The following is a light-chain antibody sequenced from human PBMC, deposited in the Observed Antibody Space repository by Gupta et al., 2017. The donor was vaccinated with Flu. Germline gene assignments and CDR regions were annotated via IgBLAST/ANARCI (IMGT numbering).Light chain of an antibody. J-gene: IGLJ3*02. CDR3: NCRDDSIDHLV. CDR1: TVGDYY. Sequence: GQTIRITGHGDTVGDYYVSWYHQKPAQDPVLVVFVQNNRPSGIPGGFSGSTSGNTASFTTSGAQAEDEADYYCNCRDDSIDHLVFGGGTKLTVL. V-gene: IGLV3-19*01. CDR2: VQN.